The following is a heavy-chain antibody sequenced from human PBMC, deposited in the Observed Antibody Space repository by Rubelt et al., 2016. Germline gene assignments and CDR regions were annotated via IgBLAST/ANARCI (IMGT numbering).Heavy chain of an antibody. D-gene: IGHD3-3*01. J-gene: IGHJ5*02. CDR2: IYHSGST. CDR1: GYSISSGYY. CDR3: ASADYDFWSGSDRNWFDP. Sequence: QVQLQESGPGLVKPSETLSLTCTVSGYSISSGYYWGWIRQPPGKGLEWIGSIYHSGSTYYNPSLKSRVTISVDTSKNHFSLKLSSVTAADTAVYYCASADYDFWSGSDRNWFDPWGQGTLVTVSS. V-gene: IGHV4-38-2*02.